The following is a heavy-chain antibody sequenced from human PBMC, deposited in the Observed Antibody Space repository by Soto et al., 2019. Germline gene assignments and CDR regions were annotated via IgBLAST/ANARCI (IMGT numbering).Heavy chain of an antibody. CDR3: AREKLTAARPPYYYGMDV. CDR2: IYSGGST. Sequence: EVQLVESGGGLIQPGGSLRLSCAASGFTVSSNYMSWVRQAPGKGLEWVSVIYSGGSTYYADSVKGRFIISRDNSKNTLYLQMNSLRAEDTAVYYCAREKLTAARPPYYYGMDVWGQGTTVTVSS. CDR1: GFTVSSNY. V-gene: IGHV3-53*01. D-gene: IGHD6-6*01. J-gene: IGHJ6*02.